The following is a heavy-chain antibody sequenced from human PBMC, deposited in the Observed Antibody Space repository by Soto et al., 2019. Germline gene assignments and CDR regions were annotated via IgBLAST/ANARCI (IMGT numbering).Heavy chain of an antibody. CDR1: GGSITSGGYF. J-gene: IGHJ6*02. CDR3: ASSSLYGMDV. Sequence: PSETLSLTCTVSGGSITSGGYFWDWIRQPPGKGLEWIGTVHSTGGTYYSPSLRSRVTISVDTSKNLFSLKVGSVTAADTAVYYCASSSLYGMDVWGQGTTVTVSS. CDR2: VHSTGGT. V-gene: IGHV4-39*01.